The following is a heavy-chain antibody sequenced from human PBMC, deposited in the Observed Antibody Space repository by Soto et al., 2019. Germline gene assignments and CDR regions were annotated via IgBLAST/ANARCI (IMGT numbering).Heavy chain of an antibody. CDR2: ISWNSGSI. Sequence: EVQLVESGGGLVQPGRSLRLSCAASGFTFDDYAMHWVRQAPGKGLEWVSGISWNSGSIGYADSVKGRFTISRDNAKNSLYLQMNSLRAEDTALYYRAKDIKGRGLIFDYWGQGTLVTVSS. CDR1: GFTFDDYA. J-gene: IGHJ4*02. D-gene: IGHD5-12*01. CDR3: AKDIKGRGLIFDY. V-gene: IGHV3-9*01.